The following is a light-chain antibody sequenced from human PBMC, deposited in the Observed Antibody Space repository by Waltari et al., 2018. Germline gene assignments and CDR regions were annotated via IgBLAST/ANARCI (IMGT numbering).Light chain of an antibody. CDR3: QSYDSNNPVV. CDR1: SGSIASNY. V-gene: IGLV6-57*04. Sequence: NFMLTQPHSVSESPGKTVTISCTRSSGSIASNYVQWYQQCPGSAPTTVIYEDTQRPSRVPVRVSGSIDSSTTSASLTISGLKTEDEADYYGQSYDSNNPVVFGGGTKLTVL. J-gene: IGLJ2*01. CDR2: EDT.